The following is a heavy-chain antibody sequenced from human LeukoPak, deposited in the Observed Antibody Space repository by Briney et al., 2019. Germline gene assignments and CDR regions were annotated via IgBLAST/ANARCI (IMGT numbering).Heavy chain of an antibody. CDR2: ISGSSSYI. Sequence: GGSLRLSCAASGFTFSGYTMNWVRQAPGKALEWVSSISGSSSYISYADSVKGRFTISRDTAKNSLYLQMNSLRAEDTAVYYCARQTGLFDYWGQGTLVTVSS. J-gene: IGHJ4*02. CDR3: ARQTGLFDY. D-gene: IGHD3-9*01. V-gene: IGHV3-21*01. CDR1: GFTFSGYT.